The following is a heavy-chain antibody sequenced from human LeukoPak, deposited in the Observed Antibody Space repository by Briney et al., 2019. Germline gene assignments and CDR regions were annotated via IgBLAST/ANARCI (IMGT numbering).Heavy chain of an antibody. CDR1: GNILTTYY. CDR2: INPNINGT. Sequence: ASVKVSCKASGNILTTYYIHWVRQAPGQGLEWMGWINPNINGTNYAQKFQGRVTMTGDRSISTAYMELSRLRSDDTAVYYCARERTPGSGYGVDYWGQGTVVTVSS. V-gene: IGHV1-2*02. D-gene: IGHD6-25*01. J-gene: IGHJ4*02. CDR3: ARERTPGSGYGVDY.